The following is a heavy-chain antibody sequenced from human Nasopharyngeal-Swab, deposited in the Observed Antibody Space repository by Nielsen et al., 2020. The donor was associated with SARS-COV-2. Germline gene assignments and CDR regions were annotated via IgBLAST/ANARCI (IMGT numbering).Heavy chain of an antibody. CDR2: ISYDRSNK. J-gene: IGHJ4*02. CDR3: AKDRGYSSSWYIFDY. D-gene: IGHD6-13*01. V-gene: IGHV3-30*18. Sequence: VRQAPGKGLEWVAVISYDRSNKYYADSVKGRFTISRDNSKNTLYLQMNSLRAEDTAVYYCAKDRGYSSSWYIFDYWGQGTLVTVSS.